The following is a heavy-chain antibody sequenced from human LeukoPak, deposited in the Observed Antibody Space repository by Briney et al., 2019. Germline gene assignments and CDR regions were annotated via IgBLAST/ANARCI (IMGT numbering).Heavy chain of an antibody. J-gene: IGHJ4*02. CDR1: GGSISSSGFY. D-gene: IGHD1-26*01. V-gene: IGHV4-39*01. CDR2: VYYSGTT. Sequence: PSETLSLTCSVSGGSISSSGFYWVWLRQPPGKGLEWIGTVYYSGTTYYNPSLKSRVTISVDTSKNQFSLKLNSVTAADTAVYYCARQYSGSHDYWGLGTLVTVSS. CDR3: ARQYSGSHDY.